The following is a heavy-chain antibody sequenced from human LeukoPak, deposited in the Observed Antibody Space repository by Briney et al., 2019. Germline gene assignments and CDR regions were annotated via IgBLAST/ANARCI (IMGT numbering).Heavy chain of an antibody. D-gene: IGHD3-3*01. Sequence: PGGSLRLSCAASGFTFSSYGMHWVRQAPGKGLEWVAFIRYDGSNKYYADSVKGRFTISGDNAQNSLFLQMDSLRAEDTAVYYCARGYDFWSGTFDYWGQGTLITVSS. V-gene: IGHV3-30*02. CDR3: ARGYDFWSGTFDY. CDR1: GFTFSSYG. J-gene: IGHJ4*02. CDR2: IRYDGSNK.